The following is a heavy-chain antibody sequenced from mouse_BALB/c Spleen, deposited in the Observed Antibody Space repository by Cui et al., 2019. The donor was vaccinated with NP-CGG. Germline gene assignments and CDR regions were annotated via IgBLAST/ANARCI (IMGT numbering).Heavy chain of an antibody. Sequence: QVQLQQPGAELVKPGASVKLSCKASGYTFTSYWMHWVKQRPGRGLEWIGGIDPNSGGTKYNEKFKSKATLTVDKPSSTAYMQLSSLTSEDSAVYYCARYDYYGSSYFDYWGQGTTLTVSS. J-gene: IGHJ2*01. D-gene: IGHD1-1*01. V-gene: IGHV1-72*01. CDR2: IDPNSGGT. CDR1: GYTFTSYW. CDR3: ARYDYYGSSYFDY.